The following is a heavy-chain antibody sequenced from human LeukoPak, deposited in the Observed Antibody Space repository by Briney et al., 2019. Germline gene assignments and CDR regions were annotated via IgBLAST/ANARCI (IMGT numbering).Heavy chain of an antibody. J-gene: IGHJ5*02. Sequence: ASVKVSCKASGYTCTRHYIQWVRQAPGQGLEWMGIINPSGGSTSYAQKFQGRVTLTRDTSTSTVYMELSSLRSEDTAVYYCARERGVAVAGEGVDPWGQGTLVTVSS. V-gene: IGHV1-46*01. CDR3: ARERGVAVAGEGVDP. CDR2: INPSGGST. D-gene: IGHD6-19*01. CDR1: GYTCTRHY.